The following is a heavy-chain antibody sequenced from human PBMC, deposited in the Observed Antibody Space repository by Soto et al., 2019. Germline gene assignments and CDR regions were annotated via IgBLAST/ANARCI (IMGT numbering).Heavy chain of an antibody. CDR3: ARAASGDAFDI. J-gene: IGHJ3*02. Sequence: HPGGSLRLSCAASGFTVSTNYMSWVRQAPGKGLEWVSIIYSGDGAYFADSVKGRFTISRDNSKNTLYLQMNSLRAEDTAVYYCARAASGDAFDIWGQGXMVTVSS. D-gene: IGHD7-27*01. CDR1: GFTVSTNY. V-gene: IGHV3-53*01. CDR2: IYSGDGA.